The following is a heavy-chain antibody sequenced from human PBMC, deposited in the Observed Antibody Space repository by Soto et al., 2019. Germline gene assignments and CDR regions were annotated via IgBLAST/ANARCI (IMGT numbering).Heavy chain of an antibody. CDR2: ISRSDDGP. CDR3: AKNYFFDS. V-gene: IGHV3-23*01. Sequence: VQLLESGGGLVQPGGSLRLSCAASGFTFNSYAMSWVRQAPGKGLEWVSSISRSDDGPYYADSVKGRFTISRDNSQNTLFLLMNSLRADDTALYYCAKNYFFDSWGQGAPVTVSS. CDR1: GFTFNSYA. J-gene: IGHJ4*02.